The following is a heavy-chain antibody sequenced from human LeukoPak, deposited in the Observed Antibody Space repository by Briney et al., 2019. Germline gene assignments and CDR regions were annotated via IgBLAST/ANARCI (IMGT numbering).Heavy chain of an antibody. CDR1: GFTVSSNY. CDR3: AMGSGPTHDAFDI. Sequence: PGGSLTLSCAASGFTVSSNYMSWVRQAPGKGLEWVSVVYSSSRTYYADSVNGRFTISRDNSKSTLYLQMNSLRAEDTAVYYCAMGSGPTHDAFDIWGQGTMVTVPS. D-gene: IGHD1-26*01. V-gene: IGHV3-66*01. J-gene: IGHJ3*02. CDR2: VYSSSRT.